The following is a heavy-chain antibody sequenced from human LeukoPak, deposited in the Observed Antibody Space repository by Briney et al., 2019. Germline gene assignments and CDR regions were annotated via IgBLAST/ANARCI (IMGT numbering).Heavy chain of an antibody. Sequence: GASVKVSCKASGYTFTSYYMHWVRQAPGQGLEWMGIINPSGGSTSYAQKFQGRVTMTRDTSTSTVYMELSSLRSEDTAVYYCAILVDDSSGYYHYFDYWGQGTLVTVSS. CDR3: AILVDDSSGYYHYFDY. V-gene: IGHV1-46*01. D-gene: IGHD3-22*01. CDR2: INPSGGST. CDR1: GYTFTSYY. J-gene: IGHJ4*02.